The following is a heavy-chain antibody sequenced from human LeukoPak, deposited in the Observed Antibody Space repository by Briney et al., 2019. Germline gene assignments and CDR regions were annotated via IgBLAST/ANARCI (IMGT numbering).Heavy chain of an antibody. CDR2: INHSGST. V-gene: IGHV4-34*01. CDR1: GGSFSGYY. Sequence: SETLSLTCAVYGGSFSGYYWSWIRQPPGKGLEWIGEINHSGSTNYNPSLKSRVTISVDTSKNQFSLKLSSVTAADTAVYYCARGGNYYDSSGYNWFDPWGQGTLVTVSS. D-gene: IGHD3-22*01. J-gene: IGHJ5*02. CDR3: ARGGNYYDSSGYNWFDP.